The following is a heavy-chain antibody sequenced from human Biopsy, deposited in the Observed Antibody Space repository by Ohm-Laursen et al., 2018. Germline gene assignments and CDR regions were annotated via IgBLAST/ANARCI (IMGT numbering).Heavy chain of an antibody. D-gene: IGHD1-1*01. CDR1: GFTFTSYA. Sequence: SLRLSCAASGFTFTSYAMHWVRQAPGKGLEWVAVISYDGSGEYYADSLQGRFIISRDNPKNTVDLQMNSLRADDTGVYFCVRDTTVERVASWGQGTLVTVSS. CDR2: ISYDGSGE. CDR3: VRDTTVERVAS. V-gene: IGHV3-30*03. J-gene: IGHJ4*02.